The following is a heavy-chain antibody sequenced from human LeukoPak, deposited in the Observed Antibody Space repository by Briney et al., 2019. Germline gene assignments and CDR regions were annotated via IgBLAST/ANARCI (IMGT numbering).Heavy chain of an antibody. CDR3: ARDPAKYGDYDY. V-gene: IGHV4-59*01. CDR2: ISYSATT. Sequence: SETLSLTCTVSGDSISSYYWSWIRQPPGKGLEWIGYISYSATTSYNPSLRSRVTISLDTSKNQFSLKLTSVTAADTAVYYCARDPAKYGDYDYWGQGTLVTVSS. D-gene: IGHD4-17*01. CDR1: GDSISSYY. J-gene: IGHJ4*02.